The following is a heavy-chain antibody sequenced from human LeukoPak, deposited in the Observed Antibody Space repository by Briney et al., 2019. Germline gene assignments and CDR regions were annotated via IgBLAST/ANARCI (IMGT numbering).Heavy chain of an antibody. D-gene: IGHD3-3*01. CDR3: ARAGYYDFWSGYSKYNWFDP. Sequence: SETLSLTCAVYGGSFSGYDLSWIRQPPGKGLEWIGEINHSGSTNYNASLKSRVTISVDTSKNQVSLKLSSVTAADTAVYYCARAGYYDFWSGYSKYNWFDPWGQGTLVTVSS. CDR2: INHSGST. J-gene: IGHJ5*02. V-gene: IGHV4-34*01. CDR1: GGSFSGYD.